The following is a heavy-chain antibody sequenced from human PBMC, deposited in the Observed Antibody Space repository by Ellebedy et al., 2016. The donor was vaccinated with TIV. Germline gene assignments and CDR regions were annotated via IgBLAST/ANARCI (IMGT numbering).Heavy chain of an antibody. CDR3: ARQGPYDFDLDY. CDR1: GDSINGYY. CDR2: IYYIGTT. V-gene: IGHV4-59*08. D-gene: IGHD3-3*01. Sequence: MPSETLPLTCTVSGDSINGYYWSWIRQPPGKGLEYIGHIYYIGTTNYNPSLKSRVTISVDTSKNQVSLKLRSLTAADTAVYFCARQGPYDFDLDYWGQGILVTVSS. J-gene: IGHJ4*02.